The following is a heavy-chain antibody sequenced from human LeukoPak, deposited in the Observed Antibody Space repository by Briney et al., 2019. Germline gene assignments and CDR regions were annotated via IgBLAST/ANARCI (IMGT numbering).Heavy chain of an antibody. CDR1: GYTFTSYD. J-gene: IGHJ6*03. CDR3: ARGQDEQQLVPYYYYYYMDV. D-gene: IGHD6-13*01. V-gene: IGHV1-8*01. CDR2: MNPNSGNT. Sequence: GASVKVSCKASGYTFTSYDINWVRQATGQGLEWMGWMNPNSGNTGYAQKFQGRVTMTRNTSISIAYMELSSLRSEDTAVYYCARGQDEQQLVPYYYYYYMDVWGKGTTVTISS.